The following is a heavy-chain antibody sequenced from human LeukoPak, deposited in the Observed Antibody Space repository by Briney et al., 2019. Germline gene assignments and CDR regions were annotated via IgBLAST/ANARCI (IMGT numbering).Heavy chain of an antibody. V-gene: IGHV4-31*03. Sequence: SQTLSLTCTVSGVSISSGGYYWSWIRQQPGKGLEWIGYIYYSGSTYYNPSLKSRVTISVDTSKNQFSLKLSSVTAADTAVYYCARESSDYYYGMDVWGQGTTVTVSS. D-gene: IGHD3-10*01. CDR2: IYYSGST. CDR3: ARESSDYYYGMDV. CDR1: GVSISSGGYY. J-gene: IGHJ6*02.